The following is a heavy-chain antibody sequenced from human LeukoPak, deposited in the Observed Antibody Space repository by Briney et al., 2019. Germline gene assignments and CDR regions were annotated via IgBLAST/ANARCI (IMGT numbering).Heavy chain of an antibody. Sequence: SETLSLTCTVSGGSISSSSYYWDWIRQPPGKGLEWLGSIYYSGRTYYNMSLKSRVTISIDTSKNQFSLNLNSVTAADTAVYYCARRRYYDSTGYLDWGQGTLVTVSS. D-gene: IGHD3-22*01. J-gene: IGHJ1*01. CDR1: GGSISSSSYY. CDR2: IYYSGRT. CDR3: ARRRYYDSTGYLD. V-gene: IGHV4-39*01.